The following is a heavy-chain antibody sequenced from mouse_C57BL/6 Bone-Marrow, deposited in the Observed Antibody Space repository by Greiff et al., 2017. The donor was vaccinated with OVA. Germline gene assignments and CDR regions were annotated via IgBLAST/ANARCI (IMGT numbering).Heavy chain of an antibody. CDR2: IRSKSNNYAT. Sequence: EAGGGLVQPKGSLKLSCAASGFSFNTYAMNWVRQAPGKGLEWVARIRSKSNNYATYYADSVKDRFTISRDDSESMLYLQMNNLKTEDTAMYYCVRPYSNSWFAYWGQGTLVTVSA. J-gene: IGHJ3*01. CDR1: GFSFNTYA. D-gene: IGHD2-5*01. V-gene: IGHV10-1*01. CDR3: VRPYSNSWFAY.